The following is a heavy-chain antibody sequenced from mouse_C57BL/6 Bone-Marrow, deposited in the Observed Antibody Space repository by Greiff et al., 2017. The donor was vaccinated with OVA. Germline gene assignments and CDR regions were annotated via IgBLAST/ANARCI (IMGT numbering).Heavy chain of an antibody. CDR2: IWWDDDK. CDR3: ARRANWDGYFDV. V-gene: IGHV8-8*01. CDR1: GFSLSTFGMG. Sequence: QVTLKESGPGILQPSQTLSLTCSLSGFSLSTFGMGVGWIRQPSGKGLEWLAHIWWDDDKYYNPALKSRLTISKDTSKNQVFLKIASVDTADTATYYCARRANWDGYFDVWGTGTTVTVSS. D-gene: IGHD4-1*01. J-gene: IGHJ1*03.